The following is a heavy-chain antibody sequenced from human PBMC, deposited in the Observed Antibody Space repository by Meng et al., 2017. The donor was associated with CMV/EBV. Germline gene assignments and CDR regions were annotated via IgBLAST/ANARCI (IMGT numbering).Heavy chain of an antibody. CDR1: GYSFTSYW. D-gene: IGHD6-19*01. J-gene: IGHJ4*02. CDR2: IYPGDSDT. CDR3: VRPRSSGWYGVSFDY. Sequence: KVSCKGSGYSFTSYWIGWVRQMPGKGLEWMGIIYPGDSDTRYSPSFQGQVTISADKSISTAYLQWSSLKASDTAMYYCVRPRSSGWYGVSFDYWGQGTLVTVSS. V-gene: IGHV5-51*01.